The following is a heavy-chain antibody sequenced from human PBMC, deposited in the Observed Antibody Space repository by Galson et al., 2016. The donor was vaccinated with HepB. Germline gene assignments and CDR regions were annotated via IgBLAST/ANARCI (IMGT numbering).Heavy chain of an antibody. CDR2: IYSNEDT. D-gene: IGHD2-8*02. V-gene: IGHV4-39*07. CDR1: GGSISRDYY. CDR3: ARDCTGGTCKFAGYDAFDI. Sequence: TLSLTCIVSGGSISRDYYWGWIRQPPGRGLEWIGSIYSNEDTYYNPSLKSRATITVDTSRNQFSLSLSSVTAADTAVYYCARDCTGGTCKFAGYDAFDIWGQGTTVTVSS. J-gene: IGHJ3*02.